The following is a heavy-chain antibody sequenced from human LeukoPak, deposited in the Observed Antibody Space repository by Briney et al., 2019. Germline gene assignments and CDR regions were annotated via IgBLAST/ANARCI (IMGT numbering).Heavy chain of an antibody. J-gene: IGHJ6*02. Sequence: GGSLRLSCTASGFSFRSFAMSWVRQAPGQGLEWVSSISGGGEDTYYAHSVKGRFTISRDNSETTLYLQMNSLGADDTALYYCARTIAQYTNTWLYYYYGLDVWGQGTTVTVSS. CDR1: GFSFRSFA. CDR3: ARTIAQYTNTWLYYYYGLDV. CDR2: ISGGGEDT. V-gene: IGHV3-23*01. D-gene: IGHD6-13*01.